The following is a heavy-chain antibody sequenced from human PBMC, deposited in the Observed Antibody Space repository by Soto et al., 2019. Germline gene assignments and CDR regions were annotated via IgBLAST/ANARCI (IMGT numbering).Heavy chain of an antibody. J-gene: IGHJ4*02. CDR2: INPNSGGT. Sequence: ASVKVSCKASGYTFTGYYMHWVRQAPGQGLEWMGWINPNSGGTNYAQKFQGWVTMTRDTSISTAYMELSRLRSDDTAVYYCARDPYSSGWYDFDYWGQGTLVTVSS. D-gene: IGHD6-19*01. V-gene: IGHV1-2*04. CDR1: GYTFTGYY. CDR3: ARDPYSSGWYDFDY.